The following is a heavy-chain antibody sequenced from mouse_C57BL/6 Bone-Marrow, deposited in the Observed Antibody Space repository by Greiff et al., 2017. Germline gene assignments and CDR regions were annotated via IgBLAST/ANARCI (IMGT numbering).Heavy chain of an antibody. CDR3: ARKGRWITTVVATGNYYAMDD. D-gene: IGHD1-1*01. J-gene: IGHJ4*01. V-gene: IGHV2-2*01. CDR1: GFSLTSYG. Sequence: QVQLKQSGPGLVQPSQSLSLTCTVSGFSLTSYGVHWVRQSPGQGLEWLGVIWSGGSTDYNAAFISRLNISKDNSKSQVFFKMNSLQADDTAIYYCARKGRWITTVVATGNYYAMDDWGQGTSVTVSS. CDR2: IWSGGST.